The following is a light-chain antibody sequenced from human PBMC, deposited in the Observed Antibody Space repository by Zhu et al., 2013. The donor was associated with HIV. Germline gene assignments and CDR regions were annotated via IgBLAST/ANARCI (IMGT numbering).Light chain of an antibody. V-gene: IGKV1-9*01. CDR2: AAS. Sequence: DIQLTQSPSFLSASVGDRVTITCRASQDINRYLAWYQQKPGKPPNYLVYAASTTQSGVPSRFGGRGSGTEFTLTITSLQPDDFATYYCQHVNSNAAFGPGTKVDV. J-gene: IGKJ3*01. CDR1: QDINRY. CDR3: QHVNSNAA.